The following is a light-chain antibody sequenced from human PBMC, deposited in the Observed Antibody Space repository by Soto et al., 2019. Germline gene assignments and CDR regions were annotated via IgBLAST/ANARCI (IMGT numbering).Light chain of an antibody. CDR3: QQYNNWPPDRT. Sequence: EIVLTQSPATLSLSPGERATLSCRASQSVSSFLAWYQQKPGQAPRLLIYDVSNRATGIPARFSGSGSGTEFTLTISSRQSEDFAIYFCQQYNNWPPDRTFGQGTKVEIK. J-gene: IGKJ1*01. V-gene: IGKV3-15*01. CDR2: DVS. CDR1: QSVSSF.